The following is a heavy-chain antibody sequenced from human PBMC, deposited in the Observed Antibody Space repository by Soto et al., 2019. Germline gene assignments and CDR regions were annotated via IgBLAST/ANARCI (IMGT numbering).Heavy chain of an antibody. D-gene: IGHD4-17*01. CDR3: AKDSMTAVSYRSGYYYGMDV. CDR1: GFTFSSYA. CDR2: ISGSGAST. J-gene: IGHJ6*02. V-gene: IGHV3-23*01. Sequence: GGSLRLSCAVSGFTFSSYAMSWVRQAPGKGLEWVSGISGSGASTNYADSVRGRFTISRDNFKNTLYLQMNSLRAEDTAVYYCAKDSMTAVSYRSGYYYGMDVWGQGTTVTVSS.